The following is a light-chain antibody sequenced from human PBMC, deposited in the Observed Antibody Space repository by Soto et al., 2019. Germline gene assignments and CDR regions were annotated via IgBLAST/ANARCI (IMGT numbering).Light chain of an antibody. V-gene: IGKV1-33*01. J-gene: IGKJ4*01. CDR3: QQYGNLPLT. CDR2: DAS. Sequence: DILLTQSPSSLSASVGDSVTITCQASQDIGNYLSWYQQKLGKAPKLLIYDASNLETGVPSKFSGSGSGTDFTFTISSLQPEDFARYYCQQYGNLPLTFGGGTKVDIK. CDR1: QDIGNY.